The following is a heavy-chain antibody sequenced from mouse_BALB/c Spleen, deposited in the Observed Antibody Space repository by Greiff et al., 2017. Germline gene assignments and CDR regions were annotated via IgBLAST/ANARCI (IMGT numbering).Heavy chain of an antibody. J-gene: IGHJ2*01. V-gene: IGHV5-6-2*01. Sequence: EVQGVESGGGLVKLGGSLKLSCAASGFTFSSYYMSWVRQTPEKRLELVAAINSNGGSTYYPDTVKGRFTISRDNAKNTLYLQMSSLKSEDTALYYCARHGKGPTYYFDYWGQGTTLTVSS. CDR3: ARHGKGPTYYFDY. CDR2: INSNGGST. D-gene: IGHD2-1*01. CDR1: GFTFSSYY.